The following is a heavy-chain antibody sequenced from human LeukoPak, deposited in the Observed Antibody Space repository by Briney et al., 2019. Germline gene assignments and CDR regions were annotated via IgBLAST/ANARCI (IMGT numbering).Heavy chain of an antibody. V-gene: IGHV4-61*01. CDR3: ARDERNHHDSSGYYTRAGVDY. J-gene: IGHJ4*02. CDR2: IYYSGST. Sequence: PSETLSLTCTVSGGSVSSGSYYWSWIRQPPGKGLEWIGYIYYSGSTNYNPSLKSRVTISVDTSKNQFSLKLSSVTAADTAVYYCARDERNHHDSSGYYTRAGVDYWGQGTLVTVSS. D-gene: IGHD3-22*01. CDR1: GGSVSSGSYY.